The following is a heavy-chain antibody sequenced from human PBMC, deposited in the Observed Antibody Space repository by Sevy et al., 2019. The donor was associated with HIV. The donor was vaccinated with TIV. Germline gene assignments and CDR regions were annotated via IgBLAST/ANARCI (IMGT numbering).Heavy chain of an antibody. CDR3: TRWKGLQSIFDF. CDR1: GFTFGDYT. J-gene: IGHJ4*02. CDR2: LKNKASGRTV. V-gene: IGHV3-49*04. Sequence: GGSLRLSCTASGFTFGDYTMNWVRQAPGKGLEWVAFLKNKASGRTVDHAASVKGRFTISRDDSKSIVYLQMNDLKTEDTAVYYCTRWKGLQSIFDFWGQGVLVTVSS. D-gene: IGHD2-21*01.